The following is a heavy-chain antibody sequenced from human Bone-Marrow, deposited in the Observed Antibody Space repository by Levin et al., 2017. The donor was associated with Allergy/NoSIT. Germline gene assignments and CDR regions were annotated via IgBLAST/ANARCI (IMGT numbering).Heavy chain of an antibody. CDR1: GGSIRNGNW. V-gene: IGHV4-4*02. CDR2: IYRSGST. CDR3: ASAGFRAAGIGLGAFDI. D-gene: IGHD6-13*01. J-gene: IGHJ3*02. Sequence: SQTLSLTCGVSGGSIRNGNWWNWVRQPPGMGLEWIGEIYRSGSTNYNPSLKSRVTISVDTSKNQFSLELTSVTAADTAFYYCASAGFRAAGIGLGAFDIWGQGTMVTVSS.